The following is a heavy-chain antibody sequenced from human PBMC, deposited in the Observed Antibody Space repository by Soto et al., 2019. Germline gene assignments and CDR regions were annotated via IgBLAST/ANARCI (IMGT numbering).Heavy chain of an antibody. CDR3: ARDGCSGSNCLNWFDP. CDR1: GFTFSSYS. Sequence: EVQLVASGGGLVQPGGSLRLSCAASGFTFSSYSMNWVRQAPGKGLEWVSYISSSSTTKYYADSVKGRFTISRDNAKNSLYLQLNSLRAEDTAVYYWARDGCSGSNCLNWFDPWGQGTLVTVSS. D-gene: IGHD2-15*01. J-gene: IGHJ5*02. V-gene: IGHV3-48*01. CDR2: ISSSSTTK.